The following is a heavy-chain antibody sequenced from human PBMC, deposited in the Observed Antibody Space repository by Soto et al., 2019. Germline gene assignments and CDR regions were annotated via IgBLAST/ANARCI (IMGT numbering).Heavy chain of an antibody. D-gene: IGHD2-15*01. CDR2: ISYDGSHK. CDR1: GFTFSNYG. Sequence: QVQLVESGGGVVQPGRSLRLSCAGSGFTFSNYGLHWVRQAPGKGLEWVAVISYDGSHKYYADSVKGRFTISRDNSNKLLELQRDSLRGGDTAGDYRAKGRAPRYCGRSSCHPAGAYWGQGTLVTVSS. CDR3: AKGRAPRYCGRSSCHPAGAY. J-gene: IGHJ4*02. V-gene: IGHV3-30*18.